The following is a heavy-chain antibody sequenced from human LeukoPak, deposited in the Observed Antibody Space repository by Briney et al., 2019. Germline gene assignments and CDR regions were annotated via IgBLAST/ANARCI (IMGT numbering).Heavy chain of an antibody. V-gene: IGHV3-72*01. Sequence: PGGSLRLSCAASGFTFSDHYMDWVRQAPGKGLEWVGRTRKKVNSYTTEYAASVKGRFTISRDDSKNSLYLQMNSLKTEDTAVYYCARVLGSQIDYWGQGTLVTVSS. J-gene: IGHJ4*02. D-gene: IGHD3-10*01. CDR3: ARVLGSQIDY. CDR2: TRKKVNSYTT. CDR1: GFTFSDHY.